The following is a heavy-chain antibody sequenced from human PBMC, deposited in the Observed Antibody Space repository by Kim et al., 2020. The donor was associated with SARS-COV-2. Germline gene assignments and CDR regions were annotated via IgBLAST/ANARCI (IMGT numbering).Heavy chain of an antibody. D-gene: IGHD3-3*01. CDR3: TRVLIFGVVPGDY. CDR1: GHTSTDYG. V-gene: IGHV1-3*01. CDR2: IEAGNGDT. Sequence: ASVKVSCKTYGHTSTDYGVHWVRRAPGQRLEWMGWIEAGNGDTRYSQTFQGRVTITWDTSASTAYMELSSLRSEDTAVYYCTRVLIFGVVPGDYWGQGTLVTVSS. J-gene: IGHJ4*02.